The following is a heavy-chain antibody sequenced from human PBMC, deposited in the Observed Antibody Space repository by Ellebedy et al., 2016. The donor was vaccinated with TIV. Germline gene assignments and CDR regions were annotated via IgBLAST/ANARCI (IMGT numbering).Heavy chain of an antibody. CDR3: TTDRAGFGELSNL. CDR2: ISSSSSYI. D-gene: IGHD3-10*01. Sequence: GESLKISCATSGFTFTYTWMHWIRQAPGKGLEWVSSISSSSSYIFYADSVKGRFTISRDNAKNSLYLQMNSLKTEDTAVYYCTTDRAGFGELSNLWGQGTLVTVSS. V-gene: IGHV3-21*03. J-gene: IGHJ5*02. CDR1: GFTFTYTW.